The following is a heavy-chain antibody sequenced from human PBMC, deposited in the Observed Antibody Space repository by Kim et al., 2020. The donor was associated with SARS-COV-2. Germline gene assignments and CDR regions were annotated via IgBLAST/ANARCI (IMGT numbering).Heavy chain of an antibody. CDR1: GGSISSYY. J-gene: IGHJ4*02. Sequence: SETLSLTCTVSGGSISSYYWSWIRQPPGKGLEWIGYIYYSGSTNYNPSLKSRVTISVDTSKNQFSLKLSSVTAADTAVYYCARYSSSWKGVDYWGQGTLVTVSS. CDR3: ARYSSSWKGVDY. D-gene: IGHD6-13*01. V-gene: IGHV4-59*08. CDR2: IYYSGST.